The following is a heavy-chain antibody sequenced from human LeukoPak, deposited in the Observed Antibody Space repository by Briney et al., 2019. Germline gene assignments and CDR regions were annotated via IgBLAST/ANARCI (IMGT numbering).Heavy chain of an antibody. CDR3: ARYVPVRTGTTRASFDY. V-gene: IGHV4-34*10. Sequence: PSETLSLTCAVYGGSFSDYDWSWIRQPPGKGLEWIGEISHSGTTNCDPSLKSRISMSIDTSRSQFSLNLRSVTAADTAVYYCARYVPVRTGTTRASFDYWGLGTLVTVSS. CDR2: ISHSGTT. D-gene: IGHD1-1*01. CDR1: GGSFSDYD. J-gene: IGHJ4*02.